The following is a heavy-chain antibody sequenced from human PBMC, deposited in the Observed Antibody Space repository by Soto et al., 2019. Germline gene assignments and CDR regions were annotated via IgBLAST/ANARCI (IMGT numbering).Heavy chain of an antibody. CDR3: ARMSGSGWYYYYGMDV. V-gene: IGHV1-3*01. CDR2: INGGNGNT. CDR1: GNTVPNYA. D-gene: IGHD6-19*01. Sequence: ASVKVSCKASGNTVPNYAIHWVRQAPGQRLEWMGWINGGNGNTNYSEHFQGRVTFTTDTSTSTAYMELRSLRSDDTAVYYCARMSGSGWYYYYGMDVWGQGTTVTGSS. J-gene: IGHJ6*02.